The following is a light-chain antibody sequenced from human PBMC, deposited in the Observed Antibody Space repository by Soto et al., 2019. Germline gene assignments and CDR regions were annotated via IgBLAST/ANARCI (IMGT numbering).Light chain of an antibody. CDR2: LAS. Sequence: EIVLTQSPATLSSFPGDRVTLSCRASQAVNTRLAWYQHKPGQAPRPLIYLASNRAAGVPARFSGSGSGTDFTLTISNVEPEDFAVYYCHQRQSWPRTFGQGTKVDSK. CDR3: HQRQSWPRT. CDR1: QAVNTR. V-gene: IGKV3-11*01. J-gene: IGKJ1*01.